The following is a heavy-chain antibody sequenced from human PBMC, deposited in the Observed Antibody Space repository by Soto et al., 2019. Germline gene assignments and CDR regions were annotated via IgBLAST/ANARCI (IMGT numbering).Heavy chain of an antibody. CDR1: GYTFKDYF. CDR2: INSNTGGT. D-gene: IGHD1-7*01. Sequence: ASVKVSGKASGYTFKDYFLHWVRQAPGQGLEWMGWINSNTGGTNYAQKFQGRVTMTRDTPISTAYMELSRLTSDDTAVYHCARESVVTGTHHFDYWGQGTRVTGSS. J-gene: IGHJ4*02. V-gene: IGHV1-2*02. CDR3: ARESVVTGTHHFDY.